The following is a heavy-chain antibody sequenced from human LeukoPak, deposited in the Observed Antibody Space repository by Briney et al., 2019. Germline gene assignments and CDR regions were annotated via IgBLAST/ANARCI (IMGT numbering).Heavy chain of an antibody. J-gene: IGHJ5*01. CDR1: GYTFTSQW. CDR2: VFPRDSDT. CDR3: ARLNGYIDS. Sequence: GESLKISCKGYGYTFTSQWIGWVRQMPGKGLEWMGIVFPRDSDTRYSPSFQGLVTISVDKSINSAYLQWTSLKASDTAIYYCARLNGYIDSWGQGTQVTVSS. V-gene: IGHV5-51*01. D-gene: IGHD5-24*01.